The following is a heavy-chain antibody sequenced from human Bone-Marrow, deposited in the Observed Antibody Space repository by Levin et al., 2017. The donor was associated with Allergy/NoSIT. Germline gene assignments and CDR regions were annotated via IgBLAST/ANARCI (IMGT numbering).Heavy chain of an antibody. J-gene: IGHJ3*02. Sequence: LSLPCAASGITFRTSGMHWVRQAPGKGLEWVAVTSYDGSNIYYAESVKGRFTISRDNSKNTLYLQMNSLTAEDTAMYYCAKDDYGDPDAFDIWGQGTMVIVSS. CDR3: AKDDYGDPDAFDI. D-gene: IGHD4-17*01. CDR2: TSYDGSNI. V-gene: IGHV3-30*18. CDR1: GITFRTSG.